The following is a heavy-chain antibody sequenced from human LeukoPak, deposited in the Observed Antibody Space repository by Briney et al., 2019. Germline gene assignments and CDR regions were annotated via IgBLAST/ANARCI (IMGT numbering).Heavy chain of an antibody. CDR2: IYHSGST. D-gene: IGHD4-23*01. Sequence: SETLSLTCTVSGYSISSGYYWGWIRQPPGKGLEWIGSIYHSGSTYYNPSLKSRVTISVDTSKNQFSLKLSPVTAADTAVYYCARVGVDYSGNIIKYFFDYWGQGTLVTVSS. V-gene: IGHV4-38-2*02. CDR3: ARVGVDYSGNIIKYFFDY. CDR1: GYSISSGYY. J-gene: IGHJ4*02.